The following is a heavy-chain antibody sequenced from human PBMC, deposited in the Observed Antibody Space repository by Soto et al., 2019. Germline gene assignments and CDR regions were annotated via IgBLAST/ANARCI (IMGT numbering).Heavy chain of an antibody. D-gene: IGHD6-19*01. CDR2: IVSIFETL. J-gene: IGHJ4*02. Sequence: QVQLVQSGAEVKTPGSSVKVSCKASGATFSGYAINWVRQAPGQGLEWLGGIVSIFETLNYAERFQGRVASPADESTTTVYMELTNLTHEDTAVYYCVVMGNVAVSNPRSFDYWGQGTQVTFSS. CDR1: GATFSGYA. CDR3: VVMGNVAVSNPRSFDY. V-gene: IGHV1-69*01.